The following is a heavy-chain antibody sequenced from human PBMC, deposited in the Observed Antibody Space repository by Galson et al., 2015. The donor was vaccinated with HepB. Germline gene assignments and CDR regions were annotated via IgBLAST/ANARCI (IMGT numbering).Heavy chain of an antibody. CDR2: IWYDGSNK. D-gene: IGHD3-10*01. CDR1: GFTFSSYG. V-gene: IGHV3-33*01. J-gene: IGHJ6*02. CDR3: AREGLLWFGELNSPDYYYGMDV. Sequence: SLRLSCAASGFTFSSYGMHWVRQAPGKGLEWVAVIWYDGSNKYYADSVKGRFTISRDNSKNTLYLQMNSLRAEDTAVYYCAREGLLWFGELNSPDYYYGMDVWGQGTTVTVSS.